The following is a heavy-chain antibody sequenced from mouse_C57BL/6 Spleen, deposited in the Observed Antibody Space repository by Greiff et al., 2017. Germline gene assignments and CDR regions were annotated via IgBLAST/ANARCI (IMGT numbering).Heavy chain of an antibody. J-gene: IGHJ3*01. CDR2: ISSGSSTI. CDR3: ARSGLTGTSWFAC. V-gene: IGHV5-17*01. D-gene: IGHD4-1*01. CDR1: GFTFSDYG. Sequence: EVQRVESGGGLVKPGGSLKLSCAASGFTFSDYGMHWVRQAPEKGLEWVAYISSGSSTIYYADTVKGRFTISRDNAKNTLFLQMTSLRSEDTAMYYCARSGLTGTSWFACWGQGTLVTVSA.